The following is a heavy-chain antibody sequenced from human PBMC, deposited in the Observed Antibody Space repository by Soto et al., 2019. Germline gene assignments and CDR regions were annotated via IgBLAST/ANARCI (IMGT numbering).Heavy chain of an antibody. Sequence: GGSLRLSCAASGFTFSSYWMHWVRQAPGKGLVWVSRINSDGSSTNYADSVKGRFTISRDNAKNTLYLQMNSLRAEDTAVYYCARGYYDSSGYTFDYWGQGTLVTVSS. V-gene: IGHV3-74*01. CDR2: INSDGSST. CDR1: GFTFSSYW. CDR3: ARGYYDSSGYTFDY. D-gene: IGHD3-22*01. J-gene: IGHJ4*02.